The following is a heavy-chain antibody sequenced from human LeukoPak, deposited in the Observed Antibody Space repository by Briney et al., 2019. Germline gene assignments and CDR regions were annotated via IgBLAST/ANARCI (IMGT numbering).Heavy chain of an antibody. V-gene: IGHV3-30*04. Sequence: GGSLRLSCAVSGFTFSSYAMHWVRQAPGKGLEWVTVVTHDGKNQYYADSVKGRFTISRDNAKNSLYLQMNSLRAEDTAVYYCARDGDFWSGYSFSYWGQGTLVTVSS. CDR1: GFTFSSYA. J-gene: IGHJ4*02. CDR2: VTHDGKNQ. D-gene: IGHD3-3*01. CDR3: ARDGDFWSGYSFSY.